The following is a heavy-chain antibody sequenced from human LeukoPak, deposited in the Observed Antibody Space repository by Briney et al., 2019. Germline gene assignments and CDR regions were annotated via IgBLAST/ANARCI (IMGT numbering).Heavy chain of an antibody. J-gene: IGHJ4*02. Sequence: ASVKVSCKASGYTFTSYDINWVRQATGQGLEWMGWMNPNSGNTGYAQKFQGRVTMTRNTSISTAYMELSSLRSEDTAVYYCAKVPVYDSTAGDGYWGQGALVTVSS. CDR1: GYTFTSYD. CDR2: MNPNSGNT. D-gene: IGHD3-22*01. CDR3: AKVPVYDSTAGDGY. V-gene: IGHV1-8*01.